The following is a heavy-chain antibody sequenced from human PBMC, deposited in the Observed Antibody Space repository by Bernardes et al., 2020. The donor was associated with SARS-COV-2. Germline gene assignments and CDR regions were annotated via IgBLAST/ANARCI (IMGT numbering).Heavy chain of an antibody. CDR3: ASAILTGSYYYYGMDV. Sequence: GGSLRLSCAASGFTVSSNYMSWVRQAPGKGLEWVSVIYSGGSTYYADSVKGRFTISRDNSKNTLYLQMNSLRAEDTAVYYCASAILTGSYYYYGMDVWGQGTTVTVSS. J-gene: IGHJ6*02. V-gene: IGHV3-66*01. CDR1: GFTVSSNY. CDR2: IYSGGST. D-gene: IGHD3-9*01.